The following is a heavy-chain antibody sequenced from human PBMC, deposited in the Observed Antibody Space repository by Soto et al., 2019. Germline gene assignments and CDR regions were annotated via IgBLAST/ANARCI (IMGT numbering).Heavy chain of an antibody. CDR2: LSDSGGST. Sequence: EVQLLESGGGLVQPGGSLRLSCAASGFTFSSYAMTWVRRAPGKGLKWVSSLSDSGGSTYYADSVKGRFTISRDNSKNTLYLQMNSLRAEDTALYYCVKDAYSGYGNFDYWGQGTLVTVSS. D-gene: IGHD5-12*01. V-gene: IGHV3-23*01. J-gene: IGHJ4*02. CDR3: VKDAYSGYGNFDY. CDR1: GFTFSSYA.